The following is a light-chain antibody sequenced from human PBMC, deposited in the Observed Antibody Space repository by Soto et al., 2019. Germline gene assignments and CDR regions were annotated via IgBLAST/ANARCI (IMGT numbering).Light chain of an antibody. J-gene: IGKJ1*01. Sequence: EILMRQSPATLSVSPGGRATLSCRASQSISDTLAWYQQKPGQAPRLLIHGASTRATGFPARFSGSGSGTDFTLTISSLQSEDFAVYYCQQYNNWPWTFGQGTKVDIK. V-gene: IGKV3-15*01. CDR2: GAS. CDR1: QSISDT. CDR3: QQYNNWPWT.